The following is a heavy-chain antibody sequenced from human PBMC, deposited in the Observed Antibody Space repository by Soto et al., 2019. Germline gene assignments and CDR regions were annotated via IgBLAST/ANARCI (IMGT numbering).Heavy chain of an antibody. CDR1: GFTFSNYA. D-gene: IGHD3-10*01. J-gene: IGHJ4*02. CDR3: AREFAPGSPNYDY. CDR2: FTRSGNT. Sequence: EVQLLESAAGLEQPGGSLRLSCAASGFTFSNYAMSWVRQAPGKGLEWVSTFTRSGNTYYADSVKGRFTISRDNSKNTLYLQMDSLRAEDTAVYYCAREFAPGSPNYDYWGLGTLVTVSS. V-gene: IGHV3-23*01.